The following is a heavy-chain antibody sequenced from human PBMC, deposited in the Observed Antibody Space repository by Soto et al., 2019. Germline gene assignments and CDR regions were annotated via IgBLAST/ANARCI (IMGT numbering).Heavy chain of an antibody. V-gene: IGHV3-23*01. Sequence: GGSLRLSCAASGFTFSSYALNWVRQARGKGLEWVSSISASADSTHYADSVKGRFTISRDNSKNTVYLQMNSLRAEDAALYYCSKNRARAHRGFDYWGQGTLVTVSS. CDR2: ISASADST. J-gene: IGHJ4*02. D-gene: IGHD3-10*01. CDR1: GFTFSSYA. CDR3: SKNRARAHRGFDY.